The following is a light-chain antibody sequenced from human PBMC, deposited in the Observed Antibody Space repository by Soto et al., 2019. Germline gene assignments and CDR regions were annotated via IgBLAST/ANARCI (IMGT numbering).Light chain of an antibody. CDR1: NSDIETNT. J-gene: IGLJ1*01. CDR2: SND. V-gene: IGLV1-44*01. CDR3: AAWDDSLFGHV. Sequence: QSVLTQPPSASGTPGQTVTISCSGGNSDIETNTVTWYQQVTGAGPKLLIYSNDKRPSGVPDRFSGSKSGTSASLAISGLQSDDEADYYCAAWDDSLFGHVFGTGTKVTVL.